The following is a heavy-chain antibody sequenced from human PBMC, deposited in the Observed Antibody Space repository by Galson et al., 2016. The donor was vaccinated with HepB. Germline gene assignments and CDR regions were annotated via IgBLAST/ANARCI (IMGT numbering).Heavy chain of an antibody. D-gene: IGHD6-13*01. V-gene: IGHV3-33*01. Sequence: SLRLSCAASGFTFSTYVMHWVRQAPGKGLEWVAVIWYDGNNKEYAESVKGRFTISRDNSKNTLYLQMNSLRAEDTAVYYCARDLSTSWYTPTGGAFDVWGQGAMVTVSS. CDR3: ARDLSTSWYTPTGGAFDV. J-gene: IGHJ3*01. CDR2: IWYDGNNK. CDR1: GFTFSTYV.